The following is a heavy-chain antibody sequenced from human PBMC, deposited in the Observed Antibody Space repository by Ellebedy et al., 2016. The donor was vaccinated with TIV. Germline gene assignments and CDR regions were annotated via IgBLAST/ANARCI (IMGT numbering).Heavy chain of an antibody. CDR1: GGSISSGAYY. Sequence: MPSETLSLTCTVSGGSISSGAYYWSWIRQPPGKGLEWIGEMYPSESTKYNPSLKSRVTISSDISKNQFSLTVSSVTAADTAVYYCARHLPGTATSFDYWGQGTLVTVSS. D-gene: IGHD2-15*01. J-gene: IGHJ4*02. V-gene: IGHV4-39*01. CDR3: ARHLPGTATSFDY. CDR2: MYPSEST.